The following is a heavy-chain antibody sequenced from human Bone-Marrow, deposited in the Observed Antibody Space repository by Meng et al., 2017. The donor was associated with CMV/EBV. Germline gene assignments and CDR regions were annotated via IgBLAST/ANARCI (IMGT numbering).Heavy chain of an antibody. CDR3: ASGYDSSAGPPLDY. J-gene: IGHJ4*02. CDR2: IDWDDDK. V-gene: IGHV2-70*03. D-gene: IGHD3-22*01. CDR1: GFSLSTSGMR. Sequence: SGPTLVKPTQTLTLTCTFSGFSLSTSGMRASWIRQPPGKALEWLARIDWDDDKFYSTSLKTRLTISKDTSKNQVVLTMTNMEPVDTAVYYCASGYDSSAGPPLDYWGQGTLVTVSS.